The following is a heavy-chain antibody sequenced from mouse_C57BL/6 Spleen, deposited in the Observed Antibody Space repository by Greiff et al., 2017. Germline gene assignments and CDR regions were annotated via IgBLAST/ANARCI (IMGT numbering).Heavy chain of an antibody. J-gene: IGHJ2*01. CDR2: IDPEDGDT. V-gene: IGHV14-1*01. CDR1: GFNIKDYY. CDR3: TGGAAQD. Sequence: EVQLQQSGAELVRPGASVKLSCTASGFNIKDYYMHWVKQRPEQGLEWIGRIDPEDGDTEYAPKFPGKAPMTADTASNTAYLQLSSLTSEDTAVYYCTGGAAQDWGQGTTLTVSS. D-gene: IGHD6-1*01.